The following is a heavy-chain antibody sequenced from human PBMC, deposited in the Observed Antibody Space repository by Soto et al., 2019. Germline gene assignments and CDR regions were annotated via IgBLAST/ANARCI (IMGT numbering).Heavy chain of an antibody. CDR3: ALGGSYGMDV. CDR1: GGTFSSYT. CDR2: IIPILGIA. Sequence: QVQLVQSGAEVKKPGSSVKVSCKASGGTFSSYTISWVRQAPGQGLEWMGRIIPILGIANYAQKFQGRVRITADNSTSTGYMELSRLRSEDTAVYYCALGGSYGMDVWGQGTTVTVSS. D-gene: IGHD2-15*01. J-gene: IGHJ6*02. V-gene: IGHV1-69*02.